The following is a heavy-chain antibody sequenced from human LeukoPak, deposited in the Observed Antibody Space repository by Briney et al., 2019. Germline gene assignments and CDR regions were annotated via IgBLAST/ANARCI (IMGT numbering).Heavy chain of an antibody. J-gene: IGHJ6*02. CDR2: IIRGLGIS. Sequence: SVKVSCKASGGTFSSYAINWVRQAPGQGLEWMGRIIRGLGISNYAQKFQGRVTITADKSTSTAYMELSSLRSEDTAVYYCARDPLGYCTNGVCYSPYYGMDVWGQGTTVTVSS. CDR1: GGTFSSYA. V-gene: IGHV1-69*04. CDR3: ARDPLGYCTNGVCYSPYYGMDV. D-gene: IGHD2-8*01.